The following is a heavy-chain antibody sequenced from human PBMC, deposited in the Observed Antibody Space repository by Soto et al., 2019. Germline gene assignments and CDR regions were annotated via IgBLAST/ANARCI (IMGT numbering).Heavy chain of an antibody. V-gene: IGHV3-7*01. CDR1: GFTFSSYW. CDR2: IKQDGSEQ. CDR3: ARSAAAGKFDY. Sequence: EVQLVESGGCLVQPGGSLRLSCAASGFTFSSYWMSWVRQAPGKGLEWVAKIKQDGSEQYYVDSVKGRFTISRDNAKNSLYLQMNSLRAEDTAVYYCARSAAAGKFDYWGQGTLVTVSS. D-gene: IGHD6-13*01. J-gene: IGHJ4*02.